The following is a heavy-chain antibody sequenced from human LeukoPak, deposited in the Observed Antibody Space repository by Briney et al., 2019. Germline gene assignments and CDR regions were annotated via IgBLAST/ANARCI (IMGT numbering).Heavy chain of an antibody. J-gene: IGHJ4*02. CDR2: INDDGSDT. D-gene: IGHD6-13*01. Sequence: GGSLRLSCAASGFTFKLYWMHWVRQVPGKRPVWVSRINDDGSDTIYADSVRGRFTISRDDAKNTVYLQMNNLRAEDTAVYYCARVLPGSQQLGAFDYWGQGTLVTVSS. V-gene: IGHV3-74*01. CDR1: GFTFKLYW. CDR3: ARVLPGSQQLGAFDY.